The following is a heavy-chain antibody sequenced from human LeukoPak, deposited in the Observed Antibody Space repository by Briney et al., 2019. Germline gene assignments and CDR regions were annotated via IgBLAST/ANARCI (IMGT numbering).Heavy chain of an antibody. J-gene: IGHJ5*02. CDR1: GDSVSSSNYY. D-gene: IGHD1-14*01. CDR2: IYYSGST. CDR3: ARLNKPVWFDP. Sequence: SSETLSLTCTVSGDSVSSSNYYWAWIRQPPGKGLEWIGNIYYSGSTYYNPSLKSRLTISVDTSKNQFSLKLTSVTAADTAVYYCARLNKPVWFDPWGQGTLVTVSS. V-gene: IGHV4-39*01.